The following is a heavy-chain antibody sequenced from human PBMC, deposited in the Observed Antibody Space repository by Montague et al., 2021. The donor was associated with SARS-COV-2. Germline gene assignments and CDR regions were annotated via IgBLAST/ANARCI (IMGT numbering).Heavy chain of an antibody. CDR2: MYYSGSA. CDR1: GGSISNYY. D-gene: IGHD3-3*01. V-gene: IGHV4-59*01. J-gene: IGHJ6*02. Sequence: SETLSLTCTVSGGSISNYYWSWIRLCPGQGLDWVSYMYYSGSAKYHPTLTSRATISFDMSKTQFSLTLSFMTAADTAVYYCVRARWCTIFGVIGAYYGIDIWGQGTTVTVS. CDR3: VRARWCTIFGVIGAYYGIDI.